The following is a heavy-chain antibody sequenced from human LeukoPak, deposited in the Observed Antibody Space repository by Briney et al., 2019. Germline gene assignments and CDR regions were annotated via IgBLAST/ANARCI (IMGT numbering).Heavy chain of an antibody. D-gene: IGHD3-16*02. V-gene: IGHV3-21*01. J-gene: IGHJ4*02. CDR2: ISSSSSYI. CDR1: GFTFSSYS. Sequence: GGSLRLSCAASGFTFSSYSINWVGQAPGKGLEWVSSISSSSSYIYYADSVKGRFTISRDNAKNSLYLQMNSLRAEDTAVYYCARDRAVRYFDYWGQGTLVTVSS. CDR3: ARDRAVRYFDY.